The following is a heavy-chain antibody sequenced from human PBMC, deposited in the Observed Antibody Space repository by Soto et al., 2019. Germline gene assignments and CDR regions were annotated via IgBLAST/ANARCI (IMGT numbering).Heavy chain of an antibody. CDR2: IIPIFGTA. V-gene: IGHV1-69*13. J-gene: IGHJ4*02. D-gene: IGHD3-3*01. Sequence: GASVKVSCKASGGTFSSYAISWVRQAPGQGLEWMGGIIPIFGTANYAQKFQGRVTITADESTSTAYMELSSLRSEDTAVYYCASGGRPEGPYYDFCSGQPAYFDYWGQGTLVTVSS. CDR3: ASGGRPEGPYYDFCSGQPAYFDY. CDR1: GGTFSSYA.